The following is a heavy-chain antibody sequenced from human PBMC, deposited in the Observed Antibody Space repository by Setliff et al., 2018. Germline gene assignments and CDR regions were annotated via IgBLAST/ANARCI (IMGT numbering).Heavy chain of an antibody. CDR3: ARDGPHCVTSSCPGAWFDP. D-gene: IGHD2-2*01. CDR1: GGSISSYY. V-gene: IGHV4-4*08. CDR2: IYTSGIT. J-gene: IGHJ5*02. Sequence: SETLSLTCTVSGGSISSYYWSWIRQPPGKGLEWIGYIYTSGITNYNPSLKSRLTISVDTSKNQFSLKLSAVTAADTAVYYCARDGPHCVTSSCPGAWFDPWGQGILVTVSS.